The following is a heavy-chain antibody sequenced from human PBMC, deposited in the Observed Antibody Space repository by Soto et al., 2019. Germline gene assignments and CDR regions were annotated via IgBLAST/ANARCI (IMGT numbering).Heavy chain of an antibody. Sequence: GGSLRLSCAASGFTFSSCAMSWVRQAPGKGLEWVSAISGSGGSTYYADSVKGRFTISIDNSKNQLYLQMNSLRAADTAVYYCAKDVSRFRSGWPPCGSGMDXWGQGTTVTVS. CDR1: GFTFSSCA. CDR3: AKDVSRFRSGWPPCGSGMDX. CDR2: ISGSGGST. V-gene: IGHV3-23*01. D-gene: IGHD6-19*01. J-gene: IGHJ6*02.